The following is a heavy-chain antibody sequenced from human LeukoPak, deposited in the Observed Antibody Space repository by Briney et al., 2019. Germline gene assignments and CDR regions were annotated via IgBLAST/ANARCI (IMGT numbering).Heavy chain of an antibody. D-gene: IGHD5-18*01. CDR3: ARDLNRLDTGYFDY. CDR1: GGTFSSYA. Sequence: SVKVSCKASGGTFSSYAISWVRQAPGQGLEWMGGIIPIFGTANYAQKLQGRVTITADESTSTAYMELSSLRSEDTAVYYCARDLNRLDTGYFDYWGQGALVTVSS. J-gene: IGHJ4*02. CDR2: IIPIFGTA. V-gene: IGHV1-69*13.